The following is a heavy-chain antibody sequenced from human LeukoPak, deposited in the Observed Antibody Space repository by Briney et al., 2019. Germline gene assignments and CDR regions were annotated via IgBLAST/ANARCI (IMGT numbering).Heavy chain of an antibody. CDR2: ISGSGGST. D-gene: IGHD6-19*01. CDR3: AKGYSSVWEGYDY. J-gene: IGHJ4*02. V-gene: IGHV3-23*01. Sequence: GGSLRLSCAASGFTFSSYAMSWVRQAPGKGLEWVSAISGSGGSTYYADSVKGRFTISRDNSKNTLYLQMNSLRAEDTAIYYCAKGYSSVWEGYDYWGQGTLVTVSS. CDR1: GFTFSSYA.